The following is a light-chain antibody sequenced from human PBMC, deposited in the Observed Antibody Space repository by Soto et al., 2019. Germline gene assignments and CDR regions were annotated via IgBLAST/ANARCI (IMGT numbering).Light chain of an antibody. Sequence: QSVLTQPPSVSGAPGQRVTISCTGSSSNIGAGYAVHWYQQLPGTAPKLLIYGNNNRPSGVPDRFSGSKSGTSASLAITGLQADDEADYYCQSYDSSLDGWVFGGGTKGTVL. CDR1: SSNIGAGYA. J-gene: IGLJ3*02. V-gene: IGLV1-40*01. CDR3: QSYDSSLDGWV. CDR2: GNN.